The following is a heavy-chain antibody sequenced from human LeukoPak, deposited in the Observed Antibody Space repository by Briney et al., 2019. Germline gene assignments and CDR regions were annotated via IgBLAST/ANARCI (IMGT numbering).Heavy chain of an antibody. CDR2: INPNSGGT. D-gene: IGHD2-8*01. Sequence: ASVKVSCKASGYTFTGHYIHWIRQAPGQGLEWMGWINPNSGGTKYAQKFQGRFTVTRDTSTSTAYMELSGLRADDAAAYYCARVDYCTKGVCINFDLWGQGTLVTVSS. V-gene: IGHV1-2*02. CDR1: GYTFTGHY. CDR3: ARVDYCTKGVCINFDL. J-gene: IGHJ4*02.